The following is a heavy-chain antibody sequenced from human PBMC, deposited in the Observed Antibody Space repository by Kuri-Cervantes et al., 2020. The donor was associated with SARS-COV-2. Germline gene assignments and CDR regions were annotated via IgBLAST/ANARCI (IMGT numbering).Heavy chain of an antibody. Sequence: SVKVSCKASGGTFSSYAISWVRQAPGQGLEWMGGIIPIFGTTNYAQKFQGRVTITADESTSTAYMELSSLRSEDTAVYYCASDLTTGTRHHYYYGMDVWGQGTTVTVSS. V-gene: IGHV1-69*13. CDR3: ASDLTTGTRHHYYYGMDV. D-gene: IGHD4-11*01. J-gene: IGHJ6*02. CDR2: IIPIFGTT. CDR1: GGTFSSYA.